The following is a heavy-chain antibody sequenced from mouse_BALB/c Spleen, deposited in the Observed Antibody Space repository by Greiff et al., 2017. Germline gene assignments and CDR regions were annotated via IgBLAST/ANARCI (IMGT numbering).Heavy chain of an antibody. J-gene: IGHJ4*01. Sequence: VQLQESGAELVKPGASVKLSCKASGYTFNSYYMYWVKQRPGQGLEWIGEINPSNGGTNFNEKFKSKATLTVDKSSSTAYMQLSSLTSEDSAVYYCTRVGYRSMDYWGQGTSVTVSS. D-gene: IGHD2-14*01. CDR3: TRVGYRSMDY. CDR1: GYTFNSYY. CDR2: INPSNGGT. V-gene: IGHV1S81*02.